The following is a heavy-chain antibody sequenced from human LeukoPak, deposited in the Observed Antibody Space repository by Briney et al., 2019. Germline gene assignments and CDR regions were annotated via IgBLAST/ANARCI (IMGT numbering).Heavy chain of an antibody. CDR3: AREDRYSGSYLDY. V-gene: IGHV4-4*02. Sequence: SGTLSLTFAVSGGSISSSNWWSWVRQPPGKGLEWIGEIYHSGSTNYNPSLKSRVTISVDTSKNQFSLKLSSVTAADTAVYYCAREDRYSGSYLDYWGQGTLVTVSS. CDR2: IYHSGST. CDR1: GGSISSSNW. D-gene: IGHD1-26*01. J-gene: IGHJ4*02.